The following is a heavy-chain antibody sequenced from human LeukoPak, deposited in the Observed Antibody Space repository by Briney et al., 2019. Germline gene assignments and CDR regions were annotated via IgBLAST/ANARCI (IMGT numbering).Heavy chain of an antibody. CDR2: INYSGST. CDR1: GGSVSSDGYY. V-gene: IGHV4-61*08. Sequence: SETLSLTCTVSGGSVSSDGYYWSWIRQPPGKGLEWIGYINYSGSTNHNPSLKSRVTISLDTSKNQFSLKLSSVTAADTAVFYCARAYGSGLRWFDPWGQGTLVTVSS. CDR3: ARAYGSGLRWFDP. D-gene: IGHD3-10*01. J-gene: IGHJ5*02.